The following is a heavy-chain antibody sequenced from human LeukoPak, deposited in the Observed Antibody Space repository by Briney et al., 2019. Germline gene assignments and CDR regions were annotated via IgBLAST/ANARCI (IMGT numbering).Heavy chain of an antibody. CDR1: GGSFSGYY. CDR2: INHSGST. Sequence: SETLSLTCAVYGGSFSGYYWSWIRQPPGKGLEWIGEINHSGSTNYNPSLKSRVTISEDTSKNQFSLKLTSVTAADTAVYYCARGSDYGDYYWFDPWGQGTLVTVSS. D-gene: IGHD4-17*01. CDR3: ARGSDYGDYYWFDP. J-gene: IGHJ5*02. V-gene: IGHV4-34*01.